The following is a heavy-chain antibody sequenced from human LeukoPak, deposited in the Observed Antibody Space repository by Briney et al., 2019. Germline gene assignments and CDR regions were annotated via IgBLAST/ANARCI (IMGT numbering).Heavy chain of an antibody. D-gene: IGHD5-18*01. J-gene: IGHJ4*02. CDR1: GYSFTSYW. CDR2: IYPGDSDT. V-gene: IGHV5-51*01. Sequence: KSGESLKISCKGSGYSFTSYWIGWVRQMPGKGLEWMGIIYPGDSDTRYSPSFQGQVTISADKSISTAYLQWSSLKASDTAIYYCAKRDRYSSGSNYYFDFWGQGTLVTVSS. CDR3: AKRDRYSSGSNYYFDF.